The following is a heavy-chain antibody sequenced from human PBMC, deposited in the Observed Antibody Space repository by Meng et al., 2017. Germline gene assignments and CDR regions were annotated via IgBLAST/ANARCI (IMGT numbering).Heavy chain of an antibody. J-gene: IGHJ4*02. CDR1: GFTFSSYS. V-gene: IGHV3-21*01. CDR2: ISSSSSYI. Sequence: VLWGGSGGGLVRPWGYLRLSFAASGFTFSSYSMNWVRQAPGKGLEWVSSISSSSSYIYYADSVKGRFTISRDNAKNSLYLQMNSLRAEDTAVYYCARDKQTDYWGQGTLVTVSS. CDR3: ARDKQTDY.